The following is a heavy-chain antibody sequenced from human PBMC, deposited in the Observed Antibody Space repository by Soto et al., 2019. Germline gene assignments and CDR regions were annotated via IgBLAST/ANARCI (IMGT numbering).Heavy chain of an antibody. Sequence: GGSLRLSCAASGFTFSSYGMHWVRQAPGKGLEWVAVISYDGSNKYYADSVKGRFTISRDNSKNTLYLQMNSLRAEDTAVYYCAKDRGLRLGELSSYYYYYGMDVWGQGTTVTVSS. CDR3: AKDRGLRLGELSSYYYYYGMDV. J-gene: IGHJ6*02. V-gene: IGHV3-30*18. CDR1: GFTFSSYG. CDR2: ISYDGSNK. D-gene: IGHD3-16*02.